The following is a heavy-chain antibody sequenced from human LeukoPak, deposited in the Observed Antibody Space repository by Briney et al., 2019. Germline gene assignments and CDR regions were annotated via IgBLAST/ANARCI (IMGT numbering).Heavy chain of an antibody. CDR2: ISAYNGNT. J-gene: IGHJ5*02. Sequence: ASVKVSCKASGYTFTSYGIGWVRQAPGQGLEWMGWISAYNGNTNYVQKFQGRVTMTTDTSTSTAYMELRSLRSDDTAVYYCARTAAAYYYGSGSYNWFDPWGQGTLVTVSS. CDR3: ARTAAAYYYGSGSYNWFDP. V-gene: IGHV1-18*01. D-gene: IGHD3-10*01. CDR1: GYTFTSYG.